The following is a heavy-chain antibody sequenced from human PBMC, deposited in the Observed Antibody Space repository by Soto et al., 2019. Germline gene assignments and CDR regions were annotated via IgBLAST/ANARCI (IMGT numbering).Heavy chain of an antibody. CDR1: GYTFTGYY. V-gene: IGHV1-2*02. CDR2: INPNSGGT. CDR3: ARVGGLRRITTFDY. Sequence: ASVKVSCKASGYTFTGYYMHWVRQAPGQGLEWMGWINPNSGGTNYAQKFQGRVTMTRDTSISTAYMELSRLRSDDTAMYYCARVGGLRRITTFDYWGQGTMVTVSS. J-gene: IGHJ4*02. D-gene: IGHD3-3*01.